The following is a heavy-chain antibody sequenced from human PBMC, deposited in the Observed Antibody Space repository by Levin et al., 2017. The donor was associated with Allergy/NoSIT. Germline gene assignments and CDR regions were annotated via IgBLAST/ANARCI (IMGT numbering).Heavy chain of an antibody. Sequence: QPGGSLRLSCAASGFTFSSYEMNWVRQAPGKGLEWVSYISSSGSTIYYADSVKGRFTISRDNAKNSLYLQMNSLRAEDTAVYYCARSGRNILTGYYFDYWGQGTLVTVSS. J-gene: IGHJ4*02. CDR2: ISSSGSTI. D-gene: IGHD3-9*01. CDR3: ARSGRNILTGYYFDY. V-gene: IGHV3-48*03. CDR1: GFTFSSYE.